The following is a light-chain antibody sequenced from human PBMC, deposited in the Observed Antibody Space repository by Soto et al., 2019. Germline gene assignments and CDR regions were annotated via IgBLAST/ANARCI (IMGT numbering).Light chain of an antibody. CDR3: QQRSNWPPGLT. CDR2: DAS. J-gene: IGKJ4*01. V-gene: IGKV3-11*01. CDR1: QSVSSY. Sequence: EIVLTQSPATLSSSPGERATLSFRASQSVSSYLAWYQQTPGQAPRLLIYDASNRATGIPARFSGSGSGTDFTLTISSLEPEDFAVYYCQQRSNWPPGLTFGGGTKVDIK.